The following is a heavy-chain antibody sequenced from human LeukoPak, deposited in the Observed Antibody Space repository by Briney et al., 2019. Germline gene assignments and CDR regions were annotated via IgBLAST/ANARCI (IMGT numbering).Heavy chain of an antibody. CDR2: MYYSGST. CDR1: GASISIYY. CDR3: ARDQGGPFDY. J-gene: IGHJ4*02. V-gene: IGHV4-59*01. Sequence: SETPSLTCTVSGASISIYYWTWIRQPPGKGLEWIGYMYYSGSTSYNPSLKSRVSMSVDTSKNQFSLNLRSVTAADTAVYYCARDQGGPFDYWGQGTLVTVSS. D-gene: IGHD2-15*01.